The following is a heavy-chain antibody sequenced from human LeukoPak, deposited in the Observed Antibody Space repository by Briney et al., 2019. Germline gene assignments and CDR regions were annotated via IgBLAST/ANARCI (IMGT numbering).Heavy chain of an antibody. Sequence: GGSLRLSCAAFEFNFEDYTMHWVRQPPGKGLEWVSLVTWDGSTTYYAGSVKGRFAISRDNSKNTLYLQMNSLRAEDTAVYYCARVKQQLVLEVGYWGQGTLVTVSS. J-gene: IGHJ4*02. CDR2: VTWDGSTT. CDR1: EFNFEDYT. CDR3: ARVKQQLVLEVGY. D-gene: IGHD6-13*01. V-gene: IGHV3-43*01.